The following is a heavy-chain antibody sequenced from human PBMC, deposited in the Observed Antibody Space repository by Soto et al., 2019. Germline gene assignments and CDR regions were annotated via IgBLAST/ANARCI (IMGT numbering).Heavy chain of an antibody. CDR3: AIRYCSSTSCYWYSVL. CDR1: GYNFTSYD. Sequence: ASVKVSCKAYGYNFTSYDINWERQANGQGLERKGWMNTNSGNTGYAQKFQGRVTMTRNTSLSTAYMELSSLRSDDTALYYCAIRYCSSTSCYWYSVLWGRGTLVTVSS. J-gene: IGHJ2*01. V-gene: IGHV1-8*02. D-gene: IGHD2-2*01. CDR2: MNTNSGNT.